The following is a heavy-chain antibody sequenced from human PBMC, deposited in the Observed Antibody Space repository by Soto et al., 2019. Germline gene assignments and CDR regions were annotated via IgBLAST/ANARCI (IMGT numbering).Heavy chain of an antibody. V-gene: IGHV3-23*01. CDR2: ISGSGGAT. CDR3: AKCDIVVPPAYYMDV. CDR1: GFTFSSYA. D-gene: IGHD2-15*01. Sequence: EIQLLESGGALVQPGGSLRLPCAASGFTFSSYAMSWVRQAPGKGLEWVSLISGSGGATYYADSVKGRFTISRDSSKNTLYLQMHILRAEDTAIYYCAKCDIVVPPAYYMDVWGRGTTVTVS. J-gene: IGHJ6*03.